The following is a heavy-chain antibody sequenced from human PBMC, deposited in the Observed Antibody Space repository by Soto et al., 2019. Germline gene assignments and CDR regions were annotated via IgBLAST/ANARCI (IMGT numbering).Heavy chain of an antibody. V-gene: IGHV3-30-3*01. CDR1: GFTFSSYA. D-gene: IGHD5-18*01. CDR2: ISYDGSNK. Sequence: GGSLRLSCAASGFTFSSYAMHWVRQAPGKGLEWVAVISYDGSNKYYADSVKGRFTISRDNSKNTLYLQMNSLRAEDTAVYYCARDPRDTALYWGQGTLVTVSS. CDR3: ARDPRDTALY. J-gene: IGHJ4*02.